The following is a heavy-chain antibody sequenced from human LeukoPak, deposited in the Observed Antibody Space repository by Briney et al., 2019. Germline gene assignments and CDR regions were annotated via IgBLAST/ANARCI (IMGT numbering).Heavy chain of an antibody. V-gene: IGHV3-23*01. CDR1: GFSISNNG. CDR3: AKDMSEYYFHY. CDR2: IISGSGGST. J-gene: IGHJ4*02. D-gene: IGHD3-10*02. Sequence: GGSLRLSCAASGFSISNNGISWVRQAPGKRLEWVSAIISGSGGSTYYADSVKGRFTISRDNSKNTLYLQMNSLRAEDTAVYYCAKDMSEYYFHYWGQGTLVTVSS.